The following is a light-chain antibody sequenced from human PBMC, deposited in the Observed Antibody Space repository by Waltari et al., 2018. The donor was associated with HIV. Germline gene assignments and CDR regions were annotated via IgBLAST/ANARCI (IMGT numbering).Light chain of an antibody. Sequence: APGQKVTFSCSGSSSNMGNNFVSWYQQLPRTAPKLLIYDNNKRPSGIPDRFSGSKSGTSATLVITGLQTGDEADYYCEAWDSSVSAVVFGGGTKLTVL. V-gene: IGLV1-51*01. CDR1: SSNMGNNF. J-gene: IGLJ2*01. CDR3: EAWDSSVSAVV. CDR2: DNN.